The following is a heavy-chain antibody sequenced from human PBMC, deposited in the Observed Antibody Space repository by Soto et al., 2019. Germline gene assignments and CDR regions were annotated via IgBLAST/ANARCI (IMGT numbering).Heavy chain of an antibody. V-gene: IGHV3-33*06. Sequence: PGGSLRLSCVASGFTFSFYGMHWVRQAPGKGLEWVAVMSYDGSHEYYADSVKGRFTISRDNSKTILYLQMNSLRLEDTAVYYCAKGSVLRVVEAPLAILGGVDVWGQGAMVTVSS. CDR3: AKGSVLRVVEAPLAILGGVDV. CDR1: GFTFSFYG. J-gene: IGHJ6*02. D-gene: IGHD2-8*01. CDR2: MSYDGSHE.